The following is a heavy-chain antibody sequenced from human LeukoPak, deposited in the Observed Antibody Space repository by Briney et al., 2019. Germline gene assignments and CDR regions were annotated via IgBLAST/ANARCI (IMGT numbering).Heavy chain of an antibody. CDR3: ARDRWSHSSGWYKEVFDS. V-gene: IGHV1-18*01. CDR1: GYTFTSYG. D-gene: IGHD6-19*01. CDR2: ISAYNGNT. J-gene: IGHJ4*02. Sequence: ASVKVSCKASGYTFTSYGISWVRQAPGQGLEWMGWISAYNGNTNYAQKLQGRVTMTTDTSTSTAYMELRSLRSDDTAVYYCARDRWSHSSGWYKEVFDSWGQGTLVTVSS.